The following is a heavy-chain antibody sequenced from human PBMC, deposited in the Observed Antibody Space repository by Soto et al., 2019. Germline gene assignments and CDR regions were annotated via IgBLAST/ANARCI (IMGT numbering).Heavy chain of an antibody. D-gene: IGHD2-15*01. J-gene: IGHJ4*02. CDR2: ISWNSGSI. Sequence: EVQLVESGGGLVQPGRSLRLSCAASGFHFDDYAMHWVRQAPGKGLEWVSGISWNSGSIGYADSVKGRFTISRDNAKNALYLQMNSLRAEDTALYYCAKDIGIKGVVVADWGQGTLVTVSS. CDR1: GFHFDDYA. V-gene: IGHV3-9*01. CDR3: AKDIGIKGVVVAD.